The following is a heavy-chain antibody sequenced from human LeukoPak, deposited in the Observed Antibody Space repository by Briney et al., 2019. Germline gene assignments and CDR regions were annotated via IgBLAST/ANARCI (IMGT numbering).Heavy chain of an antibody. V-gene: IGHV3-20*04. CDR3: ARIRGIAAAGTLTDY. Sequence: PGGSLRLSCAASGFTFDDYGMNWVRQAPGKGLEWVSSITWNGGSTGYADSVKGRFTISRDNAKNSLYLQMNSLRAEDTAVYYCARIRGIAAAGTLTDYWGQGTLVTVSS. J-gene: IGHJ4*02. CDR2: ITWNGGST. D-gene: IGHD6-13*01. CDR1: GFTFDDYG.